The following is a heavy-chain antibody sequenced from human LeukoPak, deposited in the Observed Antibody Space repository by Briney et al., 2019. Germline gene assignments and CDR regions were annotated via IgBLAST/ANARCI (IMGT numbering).Heavy chain of an antibody. V-gene: IGHV3-53*01. CDR3: ARVGSYYDNSGYPY. CDR1: GFTFSSYS. J-gene: IGHJ4*02. CDR2: IYSGGST. D-gene: IGHD3-22*01. Sequence: GGSLRLSCAASGFTFSSYSMNWVRQAPGKGLEWVSVIYSGGSTYYADSVKGRFTISRDNSKNTLYLQMNSLRAEDTAVYYCARVGSYYDNSGYPYWGQGTLVTVSS.